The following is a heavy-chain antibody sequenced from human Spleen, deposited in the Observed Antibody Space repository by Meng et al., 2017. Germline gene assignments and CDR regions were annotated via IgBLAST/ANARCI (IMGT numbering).Heavy chain of an antibody. CDR3: ARGKPGLLDY. D-gene: IGHD1-14*01. Sequence: GGSLRLSCAASGFTFSNYAMNWVRQAPGKGLEWVALIWYDGGNEYYGDSVKGRFTISRDNSKNTLYLQMNSLRAEDTAVYYCARGKPGLLDYWGQGTLVTVSS. J-gene: IGHJ4*02. V-gene: IGHV3-33*01. CDR1: GFTFSNYA. CDR2: IWYDGGNE.